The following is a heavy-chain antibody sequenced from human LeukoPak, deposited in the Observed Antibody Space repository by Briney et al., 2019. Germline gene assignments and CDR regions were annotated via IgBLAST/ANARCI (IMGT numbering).Heavy chain of an antibody. CDR2: IYHSGST. CDR3: AREVVVAGFDP. D-gene: IGHD2-15*01. CDR1: GGSISSSNW. J-gene: IGHJ5*02. Sequence: SGTLSLTCAVSGGSISSSNWWSWVRQPPGKGLEWIGEIYHSGSTNYNPSLKSRVTISVDTSKNQFSLKLSSVTAADTAVYYCAREVVVAGFDPWGQGTLVTVSS. V-gene: IGHV4-4*02.